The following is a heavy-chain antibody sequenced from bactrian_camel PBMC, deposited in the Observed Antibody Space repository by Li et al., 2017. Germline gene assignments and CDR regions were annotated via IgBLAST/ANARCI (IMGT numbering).Heavy chain of an antibody. J-gene: IGHJ4*01. D-gene: IGHD6*01. Sequence: DVQLVESGGGSVQAGGSLRLSCVGSGFTYSSFYMAWFRRVPGGEREGVAAIYTGGDATLYADSVKGRFTLSHDDAKNTVYLQMDSLKPEDTAMYYCAQDQDHLGSCLRSADEYNYWGQGTQVTVS. CDR2: IYTGGDAT. CDR3: AQDQDHLGSCLRSADEYNY. CDR1: GFTYSSFY. V-gene: IGHV3S40*01.